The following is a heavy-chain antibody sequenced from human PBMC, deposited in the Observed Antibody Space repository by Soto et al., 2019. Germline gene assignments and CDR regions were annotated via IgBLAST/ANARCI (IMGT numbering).Heavy chain of an antibody. CDR1: GFTFSSYG. CDR2: IWYDGSNK. V-gene: IGHV3-33*01. J-gene: IGHJ5*02. Sequence: GGSLRLSCAASGFTFSSYGMHWVRQAPGKGLEWVAVIWYDGSNKYYADSVKGRFTISRDNSKNTLYLQMNSLRAEDTAVYYCARDRYSSSWANWFDPWGQGTLVTVSS. CDR3: ARDRYSSSWANWFDP. D-gene: IGHD6-13*01.